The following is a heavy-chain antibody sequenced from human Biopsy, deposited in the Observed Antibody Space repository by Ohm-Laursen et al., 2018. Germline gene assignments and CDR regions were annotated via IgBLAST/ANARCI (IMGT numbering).Heavy chain of an antibody. J-gene: IGHJ6*02. CDR1: GESFNSYY. D-gene: IGHD3-22*01. V-gene: IGHV4-34*01. Sequence: TLSPTCAVYGESFNSYYWSWIRQTPGKGLEWIGEINHSGRTNYNPSLKSRVTISVDTSKNQFSLKVRSVTAADTAVYYCVRGVDYYDPYHYYALDVWGQGTTVTVSS. CDR3: VRGVDYYDPYHYYALDV. CDR2: INHSGRT.